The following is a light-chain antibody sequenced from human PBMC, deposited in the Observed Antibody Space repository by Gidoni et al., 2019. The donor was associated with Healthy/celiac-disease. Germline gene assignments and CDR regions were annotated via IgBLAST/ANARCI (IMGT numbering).Light chain of an antibody. CDR1: QSVSSSY. Sequence: EIVLTQSPGTLSLSPGERATLSCRASQSVSSSYLAWYQQKPGQAPMLLIYGASSRATGFPDRFSGSGSGTDFTLTISRLEPEDFAVYYCQQYGSSQYSFXQXTKLEIK. CDR2: GAS. CDR3: QQYGSSQYS. J-gene: IGKJ2*03. V-gene: IGKV3-20*01.